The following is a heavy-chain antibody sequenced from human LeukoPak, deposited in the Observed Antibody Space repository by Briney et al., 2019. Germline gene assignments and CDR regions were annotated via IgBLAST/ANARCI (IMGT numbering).Heavy chain of an antibody. D-gene: IGHD1-14*01. CDR1: GFTFSGSA. CDR2: IRSKANTYAT. J-gene: IGHJ4*02. Sequence: PGGSLRLSCAASGFTFSGSAIHWVRQASGKGLEWVGRIRSKANTYATAYAASVKGRFTISRDDSKNTAYLQMNSLKTDDTAIYYCTRYNVGFDYWGQGTLVTVSS. CDR3: TRYNVGFDY. V-gene: IGHV3-73*01.